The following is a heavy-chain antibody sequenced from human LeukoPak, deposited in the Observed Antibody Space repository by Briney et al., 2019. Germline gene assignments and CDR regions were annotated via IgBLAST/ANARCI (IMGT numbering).Heavy chain of an antibody. V-gene: IGHV1-69*05. D-gene: IGHD5-12*01. CDR1: GGTFSSYA. CDR2: IIPIFGTA. J-gene: IGHJ4*02. CDR3: AGEHSGYDSPLDY. Sequence: SVKVSCKASGGTFSSYAISWVRQAPGQGLEWMGGIIPIFGTANYAQKFQGRVTITTDESTSTAYMELSSLRSEDTAVYYCAGEHSGYDSPLDYWGQGSLVTVSS.